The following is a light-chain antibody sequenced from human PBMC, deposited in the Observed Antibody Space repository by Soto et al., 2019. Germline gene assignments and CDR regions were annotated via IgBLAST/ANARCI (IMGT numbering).Light chain of an antibody. Sequence: ERVMMQSPATPSVSPGERATLSCRASQSVSSNLAWYQQKPGQAPRLLIYGASTRATGIPARFSGSGSGTEFTLTISSLQSEDFAVYYCQQYNNWPRTFGQGTKVDIK. CDR3: QQYNNWPRT. V-gene: IGKV3-15*01. J-gene: IGKJ1*01. CDR1: QSVSSN. CDR2: GAS.